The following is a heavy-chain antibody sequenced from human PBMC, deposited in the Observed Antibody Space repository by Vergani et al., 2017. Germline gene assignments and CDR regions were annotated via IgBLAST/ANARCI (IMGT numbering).Heavy chain of an antibody. CDR3: TTDPRYCGDGSCYWLRDHHYYGMDV. V-gene: IGHV3-15*07. D-gene: IGHD2-21*01. CDR1: GFSFRNAW. Sequence: EVQLVESGGGIVKPGESLRLSCVASGFSFRNAWMNWVRRTPGKGLEWFGRIKSTFDRGTTDYAAAVKGRFTISRDDSKNTLFLQMNGLKTEDIGVYYCTTDPRYCGDGSCYWLRDHHYYGMDVWGQGTTVTVSS. CDR2: IKSTFDRGTT. J-gene: IGHJ6*02.